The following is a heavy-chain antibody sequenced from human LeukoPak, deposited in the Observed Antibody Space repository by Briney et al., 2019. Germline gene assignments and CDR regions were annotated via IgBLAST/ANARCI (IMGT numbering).Heavy chain of an antibody. CDR3: ARYYGGYYTGFDY. CDR1: GGSIGSYY. D-gene: IGHD5-12*01. J-gene: IGHJ4*02. V-gene: IGHV4-59*12. CDR2: IDYSGST. Sequence: SETLSLTCTISGGSIGSYYWTWIRQPPGKGLEWIGYIDYSGSTNYNPSFKSRVTMSVDTSKNQFSLNLSSVTAADTAVYYCARYYGGYYTGFDYWGQGTLVTVSS.